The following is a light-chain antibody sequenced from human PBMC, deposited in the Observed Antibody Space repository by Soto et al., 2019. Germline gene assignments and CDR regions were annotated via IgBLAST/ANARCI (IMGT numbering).Light chain of an antibody. V-gene: IGKV3-20*01. Sequence: EIVLTQSPDTLSLSPGDRATLSCRASQSLSRSSLDWHNQKPARSPMLLIAGACIRATATPDRLSGSGTGTDFTVTISRREPEDFSVYYCQQYGSSPRTFGQGTKVDIK. CDR1: QSLSRSS. CDR2: GAC. J-gene: IGKJ1*01. CDR3: QQYGSSPRT.